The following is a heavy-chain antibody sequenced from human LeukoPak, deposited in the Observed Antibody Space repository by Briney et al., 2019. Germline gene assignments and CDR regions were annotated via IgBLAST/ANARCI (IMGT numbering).Heavy chain of an antibody. CDR2: ISGRGDST. V-gene: IGHV3-23*01. CDR3: AQPPPLTMFREPN. Sequence: PGESLRLSCAASGFTFSAYALNWVRQAPGRGLEWVSTISGRGDSTHYADSVKGRFTISRENSKNMLYLQMNSLRVEDTAIYYCAQPPPLTMFREPNWGQGTLVTVSS. CDR1: GFTFSAYA. D-gene: IGHD3-10*01. J-gene: IGHJ4*02.